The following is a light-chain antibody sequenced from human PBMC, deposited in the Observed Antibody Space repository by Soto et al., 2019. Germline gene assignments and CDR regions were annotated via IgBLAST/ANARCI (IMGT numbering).Light chain of an antibody. J-gene: IGKJ2*01. CDR3: MQALQTRNT. Sequence: DIVMTQSPLSLPVTPGEPASISCRSSQSLLHSNGYNYLDWYLQKPGQSPQLLIDLGSNRASGVLDRFSGSGVGTDFTLKISRVEAEDVGVYYCMQALQTRNTFGQGTKLEIK. V-gene: IGKV2-28*01. CDR2: LGS. CDR1: QSLLHSNGYNY.